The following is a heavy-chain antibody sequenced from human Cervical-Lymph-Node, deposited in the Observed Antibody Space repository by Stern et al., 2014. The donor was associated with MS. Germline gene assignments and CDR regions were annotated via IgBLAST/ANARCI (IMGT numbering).Heavy chain of an antibody. CDR2: ISWNSGSI. J-gene: IGHJ6*02. CDR3: AKDMATSYYYYGMDV. Sequence: EVQLVQSGGGLVQPGRSLRLSCAASGVTFDDYAMHWVLQAPGKGLEWVSGISWNSGSIGYADSVKGRFPISRDNAKNSLYLQMNSLRAEDTALYYCAKDMATSYYYYGMDVWGQGTTVTVSS. CDR1: GVTFDDYA. V-gene: IGHV3-9*01.